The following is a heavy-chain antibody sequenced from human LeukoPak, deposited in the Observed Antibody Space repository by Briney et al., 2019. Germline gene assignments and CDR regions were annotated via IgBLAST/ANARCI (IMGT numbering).Heavy chain of an antibody. CDR2: ISWNSGSI. D-gene: IGHD1-26*01. J-gene: IGHJ4*02. CDR3: ARDIGPRKIVGATEPSTFDY. Sequence: PGGSLRLSCAASGFTFDDYAMHWVRQAPGKGLEWVSGISWNSGSIGYADSVKGRFTISRDNAKNSLYLQMNSLRAEDTAVYYCARDIGPRKIVGATEPSTFDYWGQGTLVTVSS. CDR1: GFTFDDYA. V-gene: IGHV3-9*01.